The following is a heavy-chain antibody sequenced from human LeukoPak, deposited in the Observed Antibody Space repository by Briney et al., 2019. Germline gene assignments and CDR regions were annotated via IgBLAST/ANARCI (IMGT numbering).Heavy chain of an antibody. CDR2: INPNSGGT. V-gene: IGHV1-2*02. J-gene: IGHJ4*02. CDR1: GYTFTGYY. CDR3: ARDFDSSGYYDARFDY. Sequence: ASVKVSCKASGYTFTGYYMHWVRQAPGQGLEWMGWINPNSGGTNYAQKFQGRVTMTRDTSIGTAYMELSRLRSDDTAVYYCARDFDSSGYYDARFDYWGQGTLVTVSS. D-gene: IGHD3-22*01.